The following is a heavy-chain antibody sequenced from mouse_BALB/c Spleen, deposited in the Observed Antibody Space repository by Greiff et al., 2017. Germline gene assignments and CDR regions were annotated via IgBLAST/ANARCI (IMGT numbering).Heavy chain of an antibody. V-gene: IGHV1-87*01. CDR1: GYTFTSYW. D-gene: IGHD4-1*01. J-gene: IGHJ2*01. CDR2: IYPGDGDT. CDR3: ARERTDYFDY. Sequence: SGAELARPGASVKLSCKASGYTFTSYWMQWVKQRPGQGLEWIGAIYPGDGDTRYTQKFKGKATLTADKSSSTAYMQLSSLASEDSAVYYCARERTDYFDYWGQGTTLTVSS.